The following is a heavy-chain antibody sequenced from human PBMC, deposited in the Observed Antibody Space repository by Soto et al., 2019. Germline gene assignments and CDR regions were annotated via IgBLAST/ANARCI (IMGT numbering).Heavy chain of an antibody. D-gene: IGHD3-3*01. Sequence: ASVKVSCKASGYTSTSYALHCLRQAPGQGLEWMGWINAGDGSTKYSEHFQGRVTITLDTSATTVFVELTGLKSEDTPIYYCARMEWFTPYFGYWGHGSRVTVSS. CDR2: INAGDGST. CDR3: ARMEWFTPYFGY. CDR1: GYTSTSYA. J-gene: IGHJ4*03. V-gene: IGHV1-3*01.